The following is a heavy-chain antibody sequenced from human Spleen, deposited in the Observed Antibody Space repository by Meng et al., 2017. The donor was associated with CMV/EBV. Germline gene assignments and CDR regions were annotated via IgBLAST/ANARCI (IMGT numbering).Heavy chain of an antibody. J-gene: IGHJ6*02. CDR3: ARADCSSTTCYLFYNGMDV. CDR1: GFIFSTYT. D-gene: IGHD2-2*01. Sequence: GESLKISCAASGFIFSTYTMNWVRQAPGKGLEWVAFIRYDGSNKYYADSVKGRFTISRDNSKNTLYLQMNSLRAEDTAVYYCARADCSSTTCYLFYNGMDVWGQGTTVTVSS. CDR2: IRYDGSNK. V-gene: IGHV3-30*02.